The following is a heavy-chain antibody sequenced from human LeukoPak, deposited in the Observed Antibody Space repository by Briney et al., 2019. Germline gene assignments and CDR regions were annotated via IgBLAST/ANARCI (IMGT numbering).Heavy chain of an antibody. Sequence: TGGSLRLSCSASGFTFSSYAMHWVRQAPGKGLEYVSAISSNGGSTYYADSLKGRFTISRDNSKNTLYLQMNSLRAEDTAVYYCAKDRIEVATMFQLDYWGQGTLVTVSS. CDR2: ISSNGGST. CDR3: AKDRIEVATMFQLDY. CDR1: GFTFSSYA. D-gene: IGHD5-24*01. V-gene: IGHV3-64*04. J-gene: IGHJ4*02.